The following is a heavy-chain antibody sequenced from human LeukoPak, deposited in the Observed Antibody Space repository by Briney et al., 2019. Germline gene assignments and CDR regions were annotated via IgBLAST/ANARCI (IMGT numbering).Heavy chain of an antibody. D-gene: IGHD5-18*01. Sequence: GGSLRLSCAASGFTFSSYWMHWVRQAPGKGLVWVSAISGSGGSTYYADSVKGRFTISRDNSKNTLYLQINSLRAEDTAVYFCARGRRNTAMVYFFDYWGQGTLVTVSS. J-gene: IGHJ4*02. CDR1: GFTFSSYW. CDR3: ARGRRNTAMVYFFDY. CDR2: ISGSGGST. V-gene: IGHV3-23*01.